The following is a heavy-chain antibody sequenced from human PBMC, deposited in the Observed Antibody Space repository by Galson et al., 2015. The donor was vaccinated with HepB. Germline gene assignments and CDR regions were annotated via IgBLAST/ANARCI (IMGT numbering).Heavy chain of an antibody. CDR2: ISSSSSYI. CDR3: ARGDRGYGDDAFDI. Sequence: SLRLSCAASGFTFSSYSMNWVRQAPGKGLEWVSSISSSSSYIYYADSVKGRFTISRDNAKNSLYLQMNSLRAEDTAVYYCARGDRGYGDDAFDIWGQGTMVTVSS. J-gene: IGHJ3*02. CDR1: GFTFSSYS. V-gene: IGHV3-21*01. D-gene: IGHD5-12*01.